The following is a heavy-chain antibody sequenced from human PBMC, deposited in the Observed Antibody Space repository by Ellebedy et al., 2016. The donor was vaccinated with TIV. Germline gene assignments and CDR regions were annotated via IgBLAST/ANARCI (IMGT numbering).Heavy chain of an antibody. CDR2: ISGSGGST. D-gene: IGHD3-10*01. CDR3: AKDSYSGTNDYGWGTFNI. J-gene: IGHJ3*02. V-gene: IGHV3-23*01. CDR1: GFTFSSYA. Sequence: GESLKISCAASGFTFSSYAMSWVRQAPGKGLEWVLAISGSGGSTYYADSVKGRFTISRDNSKNTLYLQMNSLRAEDTAVYYCAKDSYSGTNDYGWGTFNIWGQGTMVTVSS.